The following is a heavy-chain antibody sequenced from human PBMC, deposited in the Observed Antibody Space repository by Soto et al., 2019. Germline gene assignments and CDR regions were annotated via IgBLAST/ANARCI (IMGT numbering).Heavy chain of an antibody. CDR2: IIPIFGTA. CDR1: GGTFSSYA. D-gene: IGHD3-22*01. J-gene: IGHJ6*02. Sequence: GASVKVSCKASGGTFSSYAISWVRQAPGQGLEWMGGIIPIFGTANYAQKFQGRVTITADESTSTAYMELSSLRSDDTAVYYCASSYYYDSSGQVPYYYYGMDVWGQGTTVTVS. V-gene: IGHV1-69*13. CDR3: ASSYYYDSSGQVPYYYYGMDV.